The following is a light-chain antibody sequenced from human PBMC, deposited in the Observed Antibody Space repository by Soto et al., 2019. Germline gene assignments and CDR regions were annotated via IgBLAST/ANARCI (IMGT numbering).Light chain of an antibody. CDR2: AAS. V-gene: IGKV1-39*01. Sequence: DIQMTQSPSSLSASVGDKVIITCRASQSISSSLNWYQQKPGKAPKLLIYAASTLQSGVPSRFSGSVSGTDFTLTISSLQPEDFATYYGQQSYTLPRTFGQGTKVDIK. CDR1: QSISSS. CDR3: QQSYTLPRT. J-gene: IGKJ1*01.